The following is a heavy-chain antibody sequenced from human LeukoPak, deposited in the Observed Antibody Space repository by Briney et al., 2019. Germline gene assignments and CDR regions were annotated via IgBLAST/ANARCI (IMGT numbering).Heavy chain of an antibody. CDR3: ARQGYCSGGSCRVDFDY. CDR2: IYRGDSDT. V-gene: IGHV5-51*01. Sequence: GESLKISCKGSGYSFTSYWIGWVRQMPGKGLEWMGIIYRGDSDTRYSPSFQGQVTISADKSISTAYLQWSSLKASDTAMYYCARQGYCSGGSCRVDFDYWGQGTLVTVSS. J-gene: IGHJ4*02. D-gene: IGHD2-15*01. CDR1: GYSFTSYW.